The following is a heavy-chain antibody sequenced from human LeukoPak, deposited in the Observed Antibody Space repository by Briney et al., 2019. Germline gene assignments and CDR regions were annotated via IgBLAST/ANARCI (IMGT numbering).Heavy chain of an antibody. V-gene: IGHV3-23*01. CDR3: AKPGYCSGGSCYGPHWYFDL. D-gene: IGHD2-15*01. Sequence: GGSLRLSCAASGFTFSAAPMIWVRQVSGKGLEWVSVIYGNGREIHYADSVKGRFTISRDNSNNTLFLQMNSLRAEDTAVYYCAKPGYCSGGSCYGPHWYFDLWGRGTLVTVSS. J-gene: IGHJ2*01. CDR2: IYGNGREI. CDR1: GFTFSAAP.